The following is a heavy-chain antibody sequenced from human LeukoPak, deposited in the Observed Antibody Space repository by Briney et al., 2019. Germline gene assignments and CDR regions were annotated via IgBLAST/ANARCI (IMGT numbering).Heavy chain of an antibody. CDR3: SRRFDS. V-gene: IGHV3-48*02. J-gene: IGHJ4*02. CDR1: GFTFSDYS. CDR2: IDGAGDTI. Sequence: GESLRLSCATSGFTFSDYSMNWVRQAPGKGLEWVSYIDGAGDTIYYADSVKCRFTISRDNAKSSLDLQMNSLRDEDTAVYYCSRRFDSWGQGTLVTVSS.